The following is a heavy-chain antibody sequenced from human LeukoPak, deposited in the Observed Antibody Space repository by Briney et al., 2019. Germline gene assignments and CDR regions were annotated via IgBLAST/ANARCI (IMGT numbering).Heavy chain of an antibody. J-gene: IGHJ4*02. V-gene: IGHV5-51*01. CDR3: ARLGTYWSNYYFEY. D-gene: IGHD3-10*01. Sequence: PWESMKISCQGSGYSFTTYWIGWVRQMPGKGLECMGIIYPGDSDTRYSPSFQGQVTISADKSINTAYLQWSSLKASDTAMYYCARLGTYWSNYYFEYWGQGTLVTVSS. CDR1: GYSFTTYW. CDR2: IYPGDSDT.